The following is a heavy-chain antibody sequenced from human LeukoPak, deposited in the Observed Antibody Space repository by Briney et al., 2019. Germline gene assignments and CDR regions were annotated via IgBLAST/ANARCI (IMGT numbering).Heavy chain of an antibody. V-gene: IGHV3-23*01. D-gene: IGHD1-26*01. J-gene: IGHJ4*02. CDR1: GFTFSTYA. CDR3: ARSAVGTSCCTAVDY. CDR2: ISTSGDRT. Sequence: GGSLRLSCAATGFTFSTYAMTWVRQAPGKGLEWVSGISTSGDRTYYADSVKGRFTISRDNSKNALYLQMNSLRAEDTAEYYCARSAVGTSCCTAVDYWGQGTLVTVSS.